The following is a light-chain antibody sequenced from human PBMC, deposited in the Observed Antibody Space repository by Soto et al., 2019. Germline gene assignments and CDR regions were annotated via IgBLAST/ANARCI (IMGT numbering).Light chain of an antibody. J-gene: IGLJ1*01. CDR1: SSDVGGYNY. CDR3: SSYTSISTLGV. Sequence: QSVLTQPASVSGSPGQSITISCTGTSSDVGGYNYVSWYQQHPGKAPKLMIYDVSNRPSGVSDRFSGSNSDNTASLTISGLQAEDEADYYCSSYTSISTLGVFGTGTKLTVL. V-gene: IGLV2-14*01. CDR2: DVS.